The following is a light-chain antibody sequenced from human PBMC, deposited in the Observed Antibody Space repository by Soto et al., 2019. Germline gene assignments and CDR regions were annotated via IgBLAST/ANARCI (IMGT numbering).Light chain of an antibody. CDR1: QTAGVA. Sequence: DIKLTQSPSTLSANVGDRVTITCRASQTAGVALAWYQQKPGKAPRLLIYRASTLGDGVPSRFSGRGSETEFTLTISSLQPDDFATYYCLLDYAYFWAFGQGTKVDIK. CDR3: LLDYAYFWA. CDR2: RAS. V-gene: IGKV1-5*03. J-gene: IGKJ1*01.